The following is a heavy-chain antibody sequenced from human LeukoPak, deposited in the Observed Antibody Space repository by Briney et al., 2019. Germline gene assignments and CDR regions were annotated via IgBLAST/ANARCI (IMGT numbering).Heavy chain of an antibody. CDR3: ARGRGYSYGYASDY. Sequence: SETLSLTCAVYGGSFSGYYWSWIRQPPGKGLEWIGEINHSGSTNYNPSLKSRVTISVDTSKNQFSLKLSSVTAADTAVYYCARGRGYSYGYASDYWGQGTLVTVSS. D-gene: IGHD5-18*01. CDR2: INHSGST. J-gene: IGHJ4*02. CDR1: GGSFSGYY. V-gene: IGHV4-34*01.